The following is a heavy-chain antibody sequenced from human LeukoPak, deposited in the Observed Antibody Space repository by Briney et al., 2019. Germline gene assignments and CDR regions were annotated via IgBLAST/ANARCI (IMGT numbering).Heavy chain of an antibody. V-gene: IGHV1-8*02. CDR2: MNPNSGNT. CDR1: GYTFTSYG. J-gene: IGHJ4*02. Sequence: ASVKVSCKASGYTFTSYGISWMRQATGQGLEWMGWMNPNSGNTGYAQKFQGRVTMTRNTSISTAYMELSSLRSEDTAVYYCARGALWFGELNWGQGTLVTVSS. CDR3: ARGALWFGELN. D-gene: IGHD3-10*01.